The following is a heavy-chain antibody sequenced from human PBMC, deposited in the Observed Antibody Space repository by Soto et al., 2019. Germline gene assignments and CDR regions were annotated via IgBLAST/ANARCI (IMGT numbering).Heavy chain of an antibody. CDR1: GYTFTGYY. Sequence: GASVKVSCKASGYTFTGYYMHWVRQAPGQGLEWMGWINPNSGGTNYAQKFQGRVTMTRDTSISTAYMELSRLRSDDTAVYYCARDEVYKLLYGCFDYWGQGTLVTVSS. CDR3: ARDEVYKLLYGCFDY. J-gene: IGHJ4*02. V-gene: IGHV1-2*02. CDR2: INPNSGGT. D-gene: IGHD2-2*02.